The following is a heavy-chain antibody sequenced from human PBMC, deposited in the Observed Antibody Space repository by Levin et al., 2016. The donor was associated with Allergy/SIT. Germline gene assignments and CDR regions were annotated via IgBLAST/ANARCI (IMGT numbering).Heavy chain of an antibody. Sequence: ASVKVSCKASGYTFTGYYMHWVRQAPGQGLEWMGWINPNSGGTNYAQKFQGRVTMTRDTSISTAYMELSRLRSDDTAVYYCASLSDSSGYNPRGGDYWGQGTLVTVSS. D-gene: IGHD3-22*01. V-gene: IGHV1-2*02. J-gene: IGHJ4*02. CDR3: ASLSDSSGYNPRGGDY. CDR1: GYTFTGYY. CDR2: INPNSGGT.